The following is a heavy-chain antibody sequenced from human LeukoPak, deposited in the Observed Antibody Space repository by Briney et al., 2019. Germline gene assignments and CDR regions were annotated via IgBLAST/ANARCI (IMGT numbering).Heavy chain of an antibody. CDR2: INPSGGST. CDR3: ARLVGATNLLDY. J-gene: IGHJ4*02. D-gene: IGHD1-26*01. V-gene: IGHV1-46*01. CDR1: GYTFTSYY. Sequence: ASVKVSCKASGYTFTSYYMHWVRQAPGQGLEWMGVINPSGGSTSYAQKFQGRVTMTRDTSTSTVYMELSSLRSEDTAVYYCARLVGATNLLDYWGQGTLVTVSS.